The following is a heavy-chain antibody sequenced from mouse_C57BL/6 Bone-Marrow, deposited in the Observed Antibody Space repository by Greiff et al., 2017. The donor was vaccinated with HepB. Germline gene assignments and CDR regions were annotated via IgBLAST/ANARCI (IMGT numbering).Heavy chain of an antibody. Sequence: QVQLQQSGAELVKPGASVKMSCKASGYTFTSYWITWVKQRPGQGLEWIGDIYPGSGSTNYNEKFKSKATLTVDTSSSTAYMQLSSLTSEDSAVYYCASFYDYETWFAYWGQGTLVTVSA. J-gene: IGHJ3*01. CDR1: GYTFTSYW. CDR2: IYPGSGST. V-gene: IGHV1-55*01. CDR3: ASFYDYETWFAY. D-gene: IGHD2-4*01.